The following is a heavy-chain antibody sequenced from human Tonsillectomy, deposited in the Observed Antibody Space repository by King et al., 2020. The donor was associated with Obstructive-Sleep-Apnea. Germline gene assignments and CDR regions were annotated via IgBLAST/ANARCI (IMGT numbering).Heavy chain of an antibody. CDR3: AREWVVRGVKPGCFDY. V-gene: IGHV4-39*07. Sequence: LQLQESGPGLVKPSETLSLTCTVSGGSISSSSHYWGWIRQPPGKGLEWIGTIFYSGSTYYNPSLKSRVIISVDTSKNQFSLKLSSMTAADTAVYYCAREWVVRGVKPGCFDYWGQGTLVTVSS. D-gene: IGHD3-10*01. CDR1: GGSISSSSHY. J-gene: IGHJ4*02. CDR2: IFYSGST.